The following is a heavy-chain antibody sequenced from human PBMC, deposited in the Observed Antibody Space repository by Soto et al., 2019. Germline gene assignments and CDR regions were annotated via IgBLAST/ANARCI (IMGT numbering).Heavy chain of an antibody. CDR2: ISAYNGNT. CDR3: AIQIAARPFDY. CDR1: GYTFTSYG. V-gene: IGHV1-18*01. D-gene: IGHD6-6*01. Sequence: ASVKVSCKASGYTFTSYGISWVRQAPGQGLEWMGWISAYNGNTNYAQKLQGRVTMTTDTSTRTAYMELRSLRSDDTAVYYCAIQIAARPFDYWGQGTLVTVSS. J-gene: IGHJ4*02.